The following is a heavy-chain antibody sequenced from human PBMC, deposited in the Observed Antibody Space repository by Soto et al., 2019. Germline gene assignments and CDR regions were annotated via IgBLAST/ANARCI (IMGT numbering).Heavy chain of an antibody. D-gene: IGHD4-17*01. CDR3: ARAPTTVTTAYYFDY. J-gene: IGHJ4*02. Sequence: QVQLVESGGGVVQPGRSLRLSCAASGFTFSSYAMHWVRQAPGKGLEWVAVISYDGNNKYYADSVKGRFTISRDNSKNPLYLQMNSLRADDTAGYYCARAPTTVTTAYYFDYWGQGTLVTVSS. CDR2: ISYDGNNK. CDR1: GFTFSSYA. V-gene: IGHV3-30*14.